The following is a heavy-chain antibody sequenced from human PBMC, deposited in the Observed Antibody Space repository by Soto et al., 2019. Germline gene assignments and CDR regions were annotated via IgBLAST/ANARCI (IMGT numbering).Heavy chain of an antibody. CDR3: ARHSNRNYGLYYFDY. CDR1: AGSVSSYY. CDR2: IYYSGST. Sequence: TPSPTCPGYAGSVSSYYWSWIRQSPEKGLEWIGYIYYSGSTKYKPSLKSRVTISVDTSKNQSSLKVSSATAADTAVYYCARHSNRNYGLYYFDYWGLGALVTVSS. V-gene: IGHV4-59*08. J-gene: IGHJ4*02. D-gene: IGHD4-4*01.